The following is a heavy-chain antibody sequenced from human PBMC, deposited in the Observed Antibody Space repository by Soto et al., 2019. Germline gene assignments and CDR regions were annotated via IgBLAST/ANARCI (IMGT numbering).Heavy chain of an antibody. V-gene: IGHV3-30-3*01. CDR3: AREISNNLFDP. CDR2: ISYDGSNK. Sequence: GGSLRLSCAASGFTFSSYAMHWVRQAPGKGLEWVAVISYDGSNKYYADSVKGRFTISRDNSKNTLYLQMNSLRAEDAAVYYCAREISNNLFDPWGKGTLVTGSS. J-gene: IGHJ5*02. CDR1: GFTFSSYA.